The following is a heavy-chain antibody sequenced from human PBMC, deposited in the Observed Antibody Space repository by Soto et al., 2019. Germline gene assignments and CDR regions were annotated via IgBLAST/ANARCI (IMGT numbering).Heavy chain of an antibody. V-gene: IGHV4-59*08. Sequence: PSETLSLTCTVSGGSISSYYWSWIRQPPGKGLEWIGYIYYSGSTNYNPSLKSRVTISVDTSKNQFSLKLSSVTAADTAVYYCARSKAGGSYDYWGQGTLVSLL. D-gene: IGHD1-26*01. CDR3: ARSKAGGSYDY. CDR2: IYYSGST. J-gene: IGHJ4*02. CDR1: GGSISSYY.